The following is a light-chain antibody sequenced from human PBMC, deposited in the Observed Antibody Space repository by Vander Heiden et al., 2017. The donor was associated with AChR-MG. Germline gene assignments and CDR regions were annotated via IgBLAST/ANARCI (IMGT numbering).Light chain of an antibody. CDR3: SSYAGSNNVV. CDR1: TIDVGGYNY. J-gene: IGLJ2*01. V-gene: IGLV2-8*01. CDR2: EVS. Sequence: QSALTQPPSPSGSPGQSVTIACTGTTIDVGGYNYVSWYQQHPGKAPKLMIYEVSKRPSGVPDRFSGSKSGNTASLTVSGLQAEDEADYYCSSYAGSNNVVFGGGTKLTVL.